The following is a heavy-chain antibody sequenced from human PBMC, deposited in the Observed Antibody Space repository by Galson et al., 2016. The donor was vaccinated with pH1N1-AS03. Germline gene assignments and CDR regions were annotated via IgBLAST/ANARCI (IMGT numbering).Heavy chain of an antibody. J-gene: IGHJ5*02. D-gene: IGHD1-7*01. V-gene: IGHV4-39*01. Sequence: SETLSLTCTVSGDSISSGSLYWGWIRQPPGKGLEWIGSIYYSGGSTYSNPSLKSRLSMSVDTSRNQFSLRLISVTAADTAVYYSARRRGELLGYNWFDPWGQGTLVTVSS. CDR2: IYYSGGST. CDR3: ARRRGELLGYNWFDP. CDR1: GDSISSGSLY.